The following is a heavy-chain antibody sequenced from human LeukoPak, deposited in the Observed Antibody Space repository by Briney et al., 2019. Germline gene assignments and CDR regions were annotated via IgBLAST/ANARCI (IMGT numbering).Heavy chain of an antibody. J-gene: IGHJ6*02. V-gene: IGHV1-69*04. CDR3: ARELGLGVVISDYYYGMDV. D-gene: IGHD3-3*01. CDR2: IIPILGIA. Sequence: GASVKVSCKASGGTFSSYAISWVRQAPGQGLEWMGRIIPILGIANYAQKFQGRVTITADKSTSTAYMELSSLRSEDTAVYYCARELGLGVVISDYYYGMDVWGQGTTVTVSS. CDR1: GGTFSSYA.